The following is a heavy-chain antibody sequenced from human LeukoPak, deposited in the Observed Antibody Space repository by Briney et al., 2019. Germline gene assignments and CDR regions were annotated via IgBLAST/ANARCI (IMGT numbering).Heavy chain of an antibody. D-gene: IGHD3-16*02. Sequence: ASVKVSCKASGGTFSSYAISWVRQAPGQGLEWMGGIIPIFGTANYAQKFQGRVTITADESTSTAYMELSSLRSEDTAVYYCASGMITFGGVIANFDYWGQGTLVTVSS. CDR3: ASGMITFGGVIANFDY. CDR2: IIPIFGTA. J-gene: IGHJ4*02. V-gene: IGHV1-69*13. CDR1: GGTFSSYA.